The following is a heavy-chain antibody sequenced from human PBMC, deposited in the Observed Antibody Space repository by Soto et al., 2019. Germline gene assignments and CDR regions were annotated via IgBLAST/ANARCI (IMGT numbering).Heavy chain of an antibody. CDR3: ASGGRFLEWLPSYGMDV. J-gene: IGHJ6*02. CDR2: ISSSGSTI. V-gene: IGHV3-48*03. D-gene: IGHD3-3*01. CDR1: GFTFSSYE. Sequence: AGGSLRLSCAASGFTFSSYEMNWVRQAPGKGLEWVSYISSSGSTIYYADSVKGRFTISRDNAKNSLYLQMNSLRAEDTAVYYCASGGRFLEWLPSYGMDVWGQGTTVTVSS.